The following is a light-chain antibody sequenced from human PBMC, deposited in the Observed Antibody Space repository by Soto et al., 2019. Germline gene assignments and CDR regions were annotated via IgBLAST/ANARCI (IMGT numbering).Light chain of an antibody. Sequence: DIQMTQSPSSLSASVVDRVTVTFRASQGISNYLAWYQQKPGKVPKLLIYAASTLQSGVPSRFSGSGSGTDFTLTISSLQPEDVASYYCQKYNSAPRTFGQGTKVDNK. J-gene: IGKJ1*01. CDR3: QKYNSAPRT. V-gene: IGKV1-27*01. CDR2: AAS. CDR1: QGISNY.